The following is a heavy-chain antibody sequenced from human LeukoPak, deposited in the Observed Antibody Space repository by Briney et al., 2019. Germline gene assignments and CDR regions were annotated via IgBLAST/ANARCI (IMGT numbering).Heavy chain of an antibody. CDR1: GFTFSTYS. CDR3: ARHYCTSTTCSSGAFDY. D-gene: IGHD2-2*01. CDR2: IGSSSGTI. Sequence: PGGSLRLSCAASGFTFSTYSMNWVRQAPGKGLEWVSYIGSSSGTIYYTDSVKGRFTISRDNAKNSLFLQMNSLRAEDTAVYYCARHYCTSTTCSSGAFDYWGQGTLVTVSS. J-gene: IGHJ4*02. V-gene: IGHV3-48*01.